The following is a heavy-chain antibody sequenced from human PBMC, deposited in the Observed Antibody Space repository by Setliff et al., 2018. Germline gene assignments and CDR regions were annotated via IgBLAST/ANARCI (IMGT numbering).Heavy chain of an antibody. V-gene: IGHV3-64*02. CDR2: ISSNGGST. D-gene: IGHD5-12*01. J-gene: IGHJ4*02. CDR3: ARDLTDGYNSDY. CDR1: GFTFSSYA. Sequence: GGSLRLSCAASGFTFSSYAMHWVRQAPGKGLEYVSAISSNGGSTYYADSVKGRFTISRDNSKNTLYLQMGSLRAEDMAVYYCARDLTDGYNSDYWGQGTLVTVSS.